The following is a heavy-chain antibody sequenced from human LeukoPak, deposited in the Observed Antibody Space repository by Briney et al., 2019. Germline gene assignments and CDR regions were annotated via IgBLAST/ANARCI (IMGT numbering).Heavy chain of an antibody. V-gene: IGHV6-1*01. CDR2: TYYRSKWYD. J-gene: IGHJ5*01. Sequence: SQTLSLTCAISGDSASSKNGAWNWIRQSPSRGLEWLGRTYYRSKWYDEYADSVKGRVTVSPDTSTNQFSLHVYSVTPEDTAVYYCARDLGTSGWYTFDFWGQGTLVTVSS. CDR3: ARDLGTSGWYTFDF. CDR1: GDSASSKNGA. D-gene: IGHD6-19*01.